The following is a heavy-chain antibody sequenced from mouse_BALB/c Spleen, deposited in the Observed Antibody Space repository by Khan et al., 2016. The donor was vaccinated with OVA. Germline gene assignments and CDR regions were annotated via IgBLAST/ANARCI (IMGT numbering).Heavy chain of an antibody. J-gene: IGHJ3*01. CDR3: TRLADYYDSEGFAY. Sequence: EVQLLETGGDIVKPGGSLKLSCAASGFTFSTYGMSWVRQTPDKRLEWVATVSTGGHYTYYTDTVKGRFTISRDNAKNTLYLQMSSLRSEDTAMFYCTRLADYYDSEGFAYWGQGTLGTVSA. V-gene: IGHV5-6*01. CDR2: VSTGGHYT. CDR1: GFTFSTYG. D-gene: IGHD1-1*01.